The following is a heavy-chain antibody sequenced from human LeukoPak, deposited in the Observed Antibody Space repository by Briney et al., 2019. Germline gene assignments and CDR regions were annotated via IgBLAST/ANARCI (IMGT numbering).Heavy chain of an antibody. CDR3: ARSTGYSIYHFDY. V-gene: IGHV4-59*01. CDR2: IYYSGST. Sequence: PSETLSLTCTVSGGSISSYYWSWIRQPPGKGLEWIGYIYYSGSTNYNPSLKSRVTISVDTSKNQFSLKLSSVTAADTAVYYCARSTGYSIYHFDYWGQGTLVTVSS. D-gene: IGHD6-13*01. J-gene: IGHJ4*01. CDR1: GGSISSYY.